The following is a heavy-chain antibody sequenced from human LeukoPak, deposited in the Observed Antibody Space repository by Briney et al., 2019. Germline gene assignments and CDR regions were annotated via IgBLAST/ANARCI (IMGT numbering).Heavy chain of an antibody. CDR2: IYHSGST. Sequence: SEALSLTCTVSGYSISSGYYWGWIRQPPGKGLEWIGSIYHSGSTYYNPSLKSRVTISVDTSKNQFPLKLSSVAAADTAVYYCARRGETYYDFWSGYYFYNWFDPWGQGTLVTVSS. CDR1: GYSISSGYY. CDR3: ARRGETYYDFWSGYYFYNWFDP. V-gene: IGHV4-38-2*02. D-gene: IGHD3-3*01. J-gene: IGHJ5*02.